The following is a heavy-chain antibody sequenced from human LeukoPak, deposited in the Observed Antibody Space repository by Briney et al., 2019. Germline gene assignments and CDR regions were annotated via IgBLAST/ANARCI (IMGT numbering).Heavy chain of an antibody. CDR2: IYYSGST. Sequence: SETLSLTCTVSGGSISSYYWSWIRQPPGKGLEWIGYIYYSGSTNYNPSLKSRVTISVDTSKNQFSLKLSSVTAADTAVYYCASHSGSAEAYGDYVDWGQRTLVTVSS. CDR3: ASHSGSAEAYGDYVD. J-gene: IGHJ4*02. V-gene: IGHV4-59*08. CDR1: GGSISSYY. D-gene: IGHD4-17*01.